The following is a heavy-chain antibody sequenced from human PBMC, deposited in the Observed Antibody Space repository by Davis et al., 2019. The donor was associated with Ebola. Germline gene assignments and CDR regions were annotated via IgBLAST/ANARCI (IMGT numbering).Heavy chain of an antibody. J-gene: IGHJ6*02. Sequence: PGGSLRLSCAASGITFSRNWMSWIRQAPGKGLEWVSNIKEDGSQRYYIGSVKGRFTISRDNAKNSLYLQMNSLRAEDTAVYYCAKDRGSGWSEIYYHYYGMDVWGQGTTVTVSS. D-gene: IGHD6-19*01. CDR1: GITFSRNW. CDR2: IKEDGSQR. V-gene: IGHV3-7*01. CDR3: AKDRGSGWSEIYYHYYGMDV.